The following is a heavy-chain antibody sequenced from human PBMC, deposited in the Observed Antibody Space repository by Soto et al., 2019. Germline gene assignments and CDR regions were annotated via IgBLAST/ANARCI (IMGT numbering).Heavy chain of an antibody. D-gene: IGHD5-12*01. V-gene: IGHV3-53*01. Sequence: GGSLRLSCAASGFTVSSNYMSWVRQAPGKGLEWVSVIYGGGSTSYADTVKGRFTISRDNSKNTLYRQMNSLRAEDTAVYYCARDPEYSGYENYYFDYWGQGTLVTVSS. J-gene: IGHJ4*02. CDR1: GFTVSSNY. CDR3: ARDPEYSGYENYYFDY. CDR2: IYGGGST.